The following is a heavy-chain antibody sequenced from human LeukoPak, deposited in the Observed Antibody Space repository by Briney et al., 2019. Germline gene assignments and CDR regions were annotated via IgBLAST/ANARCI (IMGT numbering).Heavy chain of an antibody. CDR3: ARQGYCSGGSCYPRVYYMDV. J-gene: IGHJ6*03. Sequence: SETLSPTCTVSGGSISSYYWSWIRQPPGKGLEWIGYIYYSGSTNYNPSLKSRVTISVDTSKNQFSLKLSSVTAADTAVYYCARQGYCSGGSCYPRVYYMDVWGKGTTVTISS. D-gene: IGHD2-15*01. CDR1: GGSISSYY. CDR2: IYYSGST. V-gene: IGHV4-59*08.